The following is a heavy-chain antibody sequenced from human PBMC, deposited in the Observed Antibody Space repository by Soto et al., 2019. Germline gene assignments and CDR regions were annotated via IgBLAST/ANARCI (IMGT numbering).Heavy chain of an antibody. J-gene: IGHJ6*03. V-gene: IGHV4-4*02. CDR3: ARDAQRAGVDYYYYMDV. CDR1: SGSISSSNW. Sequence: QVQLQESGPGLVKPSGTLSLICAVSSGSISSSNWWSWVRQPPGKGLEWIGEIYHSGSTNYNPSLKSRVTISVDKSKNQFSLKLSSVTAADTAVYYCARDAQRAGVDYYYYMDVWGKGTTVTVSS. CDR2: IYHSGST.